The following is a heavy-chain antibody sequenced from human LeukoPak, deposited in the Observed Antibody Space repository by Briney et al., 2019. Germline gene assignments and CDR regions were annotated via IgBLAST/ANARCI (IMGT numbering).Heavy chain of an antibody. CDR1: GGSISSYY. CDR2: IYYSGST. CDR3: ARDEAVAGREPFDC. D-gene: IGHD6-13*01. V-gene: IGHV4-59*01. J-gene: IGHJ4*02. Sequence: SETLSLTCTVSGGSISSYYWSWIRQPPGKGLEWIGYIYYSGSTNYNPSLKSRVTISVDTSKNQFSLKLNSVTAADTAVYYCARDEAVAGREPFDCWGQGTLVIVSS.